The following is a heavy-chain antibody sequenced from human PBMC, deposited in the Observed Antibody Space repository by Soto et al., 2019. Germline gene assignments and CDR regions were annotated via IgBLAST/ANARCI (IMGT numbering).Heavy chain of an antibody. CDR3: ARELSGSWYNWFDP. J-gene: IGHJ5*02. CDR1: GFSVSSNS. D-gene: IGHD1-26*01. V-gene: IGHV3-53*01. CDR2: IHSDVTT. Sequence: PGVSLRLSCSASGFSVSSNSMSWVRQAPGKGLEWVSVIHSDVTTYYADSVKGRFIISRDNSKDTLYLQMNRLRAEDTAVYYCARELSGSWYNWFDPWGKGTLVTVSS.